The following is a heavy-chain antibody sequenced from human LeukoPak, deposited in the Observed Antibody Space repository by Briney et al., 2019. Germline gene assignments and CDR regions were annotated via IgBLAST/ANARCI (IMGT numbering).Heavy chain of an antibody. CDR2: IKRGGRLP. Sequence: AGSLTLSCEGSGFTISSFWRNWDRPAQGDGREWVANIKRGGRLPYYVGSVKGRFTISSEDAKNSLYLQMNSLRAEDTALYYCARYGCRSTSCYRYYCYYMDVWGKGTTVTVSS. J-gene: IGHJ6*03. V-gene: IGHV3-7*03. D-gene: IGHD2-2*01. CDR3: ARYGCRSTSCYRYYCYYMDV. CDR1: GFTISSFW.